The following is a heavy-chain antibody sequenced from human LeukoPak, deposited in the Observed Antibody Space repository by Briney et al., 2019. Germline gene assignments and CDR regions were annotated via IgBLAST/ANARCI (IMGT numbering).Heavy chain of an antibody. CDR1: GGSFSGYY. V-gene: IGHV4-34*01. J-gene: IGHJ6*02. CDR3: ARGAAPGYYYYYYGMDV. Sequence: SETLSLTCAVYGGSFSGYYWSWIRQPPGKGLEWIGEINHSGSTNYNPSLKSRVTISVDTSKNQFSLKPSSVTAADTAVYYCARGAAPGYYYYYYGMDVWGQGTTVTVSS. CDR2: INHSGST. D-gene: IGHD6-13*01.